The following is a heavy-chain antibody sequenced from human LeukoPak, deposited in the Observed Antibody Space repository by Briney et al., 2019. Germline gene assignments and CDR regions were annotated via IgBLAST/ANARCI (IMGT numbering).Heavy chain of an antibody. V-gene: IGHV3-7*04. D-gene: IGHD3-16*01. CDR3: ARFGVPYGVDV. J-gene: IGHJ6*02. Sequence: GGSLRLSCAASGFTFSTYWMSWVRQAPGKGLEWVANIKPDGSEKDYVDSLKGRFTISRDNAKNSLYLQVNSLRAEDTAVYYCARFGVPYGVDVWGQGTTVIVSS. CDR2: IKPDGSEK. CDR1: GFTFSTYW.